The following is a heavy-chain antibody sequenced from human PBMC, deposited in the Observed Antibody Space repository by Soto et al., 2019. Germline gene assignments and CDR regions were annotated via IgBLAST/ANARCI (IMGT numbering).Heavy chain of an antibody. CDR3: ARQRYCSGASCFLISDAFDI. D-gene: IGHD2-15*01. CDR1: GYIFSSYW. CDR2: IYPGDSDV. V-gene: IGHV5-51*01. Sequence: EVQLVQSGAEVKKPGESLKISCKGSGYIFSSYWLGWVRQTPGKGLEWMGIIYPGDSDVRYSPSFQGQVTISADTSTSSAYLQWSGLKASDTAIYYCARQRYCSGASCFLISDAFDIWGQGTKVTVSS. J-gene: IGHJ3*02.